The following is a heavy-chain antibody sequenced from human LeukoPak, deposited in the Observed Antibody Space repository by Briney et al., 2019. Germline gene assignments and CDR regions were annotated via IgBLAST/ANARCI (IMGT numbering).Heavy chain of an antibody. D-gene: IGHD6-13*01. CDR2: IRYGGSNK. CDR1: GFTFSSYG. CDR3: AKVSLEQLNWFDP. Sequence: GGSLRLSCAASGFTFSSYGMHWVRQAPGKGLEWVAFIRYGGSNKYYADSVKGRFTISRDNSKNTLYLQMNSLRAEDTAVYYCAKVSLEQLNWFDPWGQGTLVTVSS. J-gene: IGHJ5*02. V-gene: IGHV3-30*02.